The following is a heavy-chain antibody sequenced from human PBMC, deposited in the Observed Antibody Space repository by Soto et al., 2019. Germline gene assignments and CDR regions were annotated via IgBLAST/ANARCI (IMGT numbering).Heavy chain of an antibody. J-gene: IGHJ4*02. CDR1: GYTFTSYG. D-gene: IGHD2-2*01. CDR2: ISAYNGNT. V-gene: IGHV1-18*01. Sequence: GASVKVSCKASGYTFTSYGISWVRQAPGQGLERMGWISAYNGNTDYPQKLQGRVTMTTDTSTSTAYMELRSLRSDDTAVYYCAREVYCISTSCYGSVLDYCGQGTFVTVSS. CDR3: AREVYCISTSCYGSVLDY.